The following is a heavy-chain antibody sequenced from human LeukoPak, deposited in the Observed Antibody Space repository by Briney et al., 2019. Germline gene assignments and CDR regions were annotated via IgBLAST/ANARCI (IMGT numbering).Heavy chain of an antibody. Sequence: ASVRVSCKASGYTFTGCYMHWVRQAPGQGLEWVGWTNPNSGGTNYAQKLQGRVTMTRDTSISTAYMELSRLRSNDTAVYYCARGVVVPAAGLYYFDYWGQGTLVTVSS. CDR2: TNPNSGGT. D-gene: IGHD2-2*01. CDR1: GYTFTGCY. J-gene: IGHJ4*02. CDR3: ARGVVVPAAGLYYFDY. V-gene: IGHV1-2*02.